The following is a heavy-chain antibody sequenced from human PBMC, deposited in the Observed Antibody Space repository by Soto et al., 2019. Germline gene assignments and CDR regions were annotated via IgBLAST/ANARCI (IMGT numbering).Heavy chain of an antibody. CDR2: INPKSGGT. CDR3: ARELAKGSGSECFDY. V-gene: IGHV1-2*02. J-gene: IGHJ4*02. D-gene: IGHD1-26*01. Sequence: ASVQVSCKASGYTFTVYYMHWVRLAPGQGLEWMGWINPKSGGTMYPQKFQGRVTMTSDTSISTAYMALTRLRSDDTAGYYCARELAKGSGSECFDYWGQGTLVTVSS. CDR1: GYTFTVYY.